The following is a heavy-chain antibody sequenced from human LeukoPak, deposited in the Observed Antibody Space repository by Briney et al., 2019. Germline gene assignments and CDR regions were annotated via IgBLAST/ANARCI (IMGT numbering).Heavy chain of an antibody. V-gene: IGHV4-34*01. D-gene: IGHD1-26*01. CDR3: ARDAADSGNWFDP. CDR2: INHSGST. CDR1: GGSFSGYY. J-gene: IGHJ5*02. Sequence: SETLSLTCAVYGGSFSGYYWSWIRQPPGKGLEWIGEINHSGSTNYNPSLKSRVTISVDTPKNQFSLKLSSVTAADTAVYYCARDAADSGNWFDPWGQGTLVTVSS.